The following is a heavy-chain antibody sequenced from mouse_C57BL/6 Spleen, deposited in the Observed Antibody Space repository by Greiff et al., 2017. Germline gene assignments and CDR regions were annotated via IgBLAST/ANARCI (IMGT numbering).Heavy chain of an antibody. CDR2: ISYSGST. J-gene: IGHJ2*01. CDR3: ASAEYGSSSFDY. CDR1: GYSITSGYD. D-gene: IGHD1-1*01. V-gene: IGHV3-1*01. Sequence: VQLQQSGPGMVQPSQSLSLTCTVTGYSITSGYDWHWIRHFPGNKLEWMGYISYSGSTNYNPSLKSRISITHDTSKNHFFLKLNSVTTEDTATXYCASAEYGSSSFDYWGQGTTRTVSS.